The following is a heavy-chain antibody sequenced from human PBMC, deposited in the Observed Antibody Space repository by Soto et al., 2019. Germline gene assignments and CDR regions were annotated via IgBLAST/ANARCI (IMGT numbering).Heavy chain of an antibody. D-gene: IGHD3-3*01. CDR3: AREKSGYYDY. V-gene: IGHV1-8*01. J-gene: IGHJ4*02. CDR1: GYTFTSYD. CDR2: MNPNIGNT. Sequence: ASVKVSCKASGYTFTSYDINWVRQATGQGFDWMGWMNPNIGNTGYAQKFQGRVTMTRNTSISTAYMELSSLRSEDTAVYYCAREKSGYYDYWGQGTQVTVSS.